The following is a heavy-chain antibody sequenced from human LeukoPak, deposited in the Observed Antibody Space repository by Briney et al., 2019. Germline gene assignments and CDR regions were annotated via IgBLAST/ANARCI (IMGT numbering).Heavy chain of an antibody. CDR1: GGTFSSYA. V-gene: IGHV1-46*01. CDR2: INPTSGST. Sequence: ASVKVSCKASGGTFSSYAISWVRQAPGQGLEWMGVINPTSGSTTYAQKFQGRVTMTTDTSTSTVYMELSSLRSEDTAVYYCARSRLRQYLDYWGQGTLVTVSS. CDR3: ARSRLRQYLDY. D-gene: IGHD4-17*01. J-gene: IGHJ4*02.